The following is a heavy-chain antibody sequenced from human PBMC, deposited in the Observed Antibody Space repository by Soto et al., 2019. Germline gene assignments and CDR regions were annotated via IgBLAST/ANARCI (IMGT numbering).Heavy chain of an antibody. CDR3: GRGRYGDY. CDR2: ISAHNDNT. J-gene: IGHJ4*02. D-gene: IGHD1-1*01. V-gene: IGHV1-18*01. CDR1: GYTFTTYG. Sequence: QVHLVQSGAEVRKPGASVKVSCKGSGYTFTTYGITWVRQAPGQGLEWMGWISAHNDNTNYAQKVQGRVTVTGDTSTSTAYMELGNLRSDDTAVYYCGRGRYGDYWGQGALVTVSS.